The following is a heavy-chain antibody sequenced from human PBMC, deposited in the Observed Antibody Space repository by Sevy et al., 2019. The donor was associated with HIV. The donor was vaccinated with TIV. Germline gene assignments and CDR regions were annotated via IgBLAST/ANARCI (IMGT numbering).Heavy chain of an antibody. CDR2: TSGNSGAI. CDR3: ARGPDCGGDCDVGFYYPLDV. CDR1: GFIFSRYS. D-gene: IGHD2-21*02. V-gene: IGHV3-48*02. J-gene: IGHJ6*02. Sequence: GGSLRLSCTVSGFIFSRYSVNWVRQAPGKGLEWISYTSGNSGAIYYPDSVKGRFTVSRDNANNALFLQMSSLKDDDTAVYYCARGPDCGGDCDVGFYYPLDVWGQGTTVTVSS.